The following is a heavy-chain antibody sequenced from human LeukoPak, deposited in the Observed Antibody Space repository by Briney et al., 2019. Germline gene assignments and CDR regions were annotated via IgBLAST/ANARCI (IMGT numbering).Heavy chain of an antibody. V-gene: IGHV3-21*01. CDR3: ARSYDSSGYDLFDY. CDR1: GFTFSSYS. CDR2: ISSSSSYI. D-gene: IGHD3-22*01. J-gene: IGHJ4*02. Sequence: GGSLRLSCAASGFTFSSYSMNWVRQPPGKGLEWVASISSSSSYIYYADSVKGRFTISRDNAKNSLYLQMNSLRAEDTAVYYCARSYDSSGYDLFDYWGQGTLVTVSS.